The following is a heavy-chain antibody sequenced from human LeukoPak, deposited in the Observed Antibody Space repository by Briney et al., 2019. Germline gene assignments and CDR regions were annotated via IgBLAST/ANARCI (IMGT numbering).Heavy chain of an antibody. J-gene: IGHJ4*02. D-gene: IGHD3-9*01. V-gene: IGHV3-23*01. CDR2: ITGSGGNT. CDR1: GFTFSNYA. Sequence: GGSLRLSCAASGFTFSNYAMSWVRQAPGKGLEWVSAITGSGGNTYYADSVKGRFTISRDNSKNALYLQMNSLRAEDTAVYYCAKWGDYDVLTGYYVSDYWGQGTLVTVSS. CDR3: AKWGDYDVLTGYYVSDY.